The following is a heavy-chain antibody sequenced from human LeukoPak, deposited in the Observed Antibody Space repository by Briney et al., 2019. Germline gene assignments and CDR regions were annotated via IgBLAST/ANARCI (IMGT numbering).Heavy chain of an antibody. D-gene: IGHD5-18*01. CDR3: ARNGYTAMVADY. J-gene: IGHJ4*02. CDR2: LIPIFGIA. CDR1: ARTFSFYA. Sequence: SVTFSCTSSARTFSFYAIRWVRHAPAQGIEWMGRLIPIFGIANYEKEFQGRVTITADKSTSTAYMELSSLRSEDTAVYYCARNGYTAMVADYWGQGTLVTVSS. V-gene: IGHV1-69*04.